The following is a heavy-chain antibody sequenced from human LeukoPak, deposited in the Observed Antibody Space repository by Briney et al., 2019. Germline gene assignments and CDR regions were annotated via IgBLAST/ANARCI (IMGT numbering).Heavy chain of an antibody. Sequence: PSETLSLTCTVSGGSISSSSYYWGWIRQPPGKGLEWIGSIYYSGSTNYNPSLKSRVTMSVDTSKNQFSLKLSSVTAADTAVYYCARGKAGYCSSTSCHLYYYYYMDVWGKGTTVTVSS. CDR1: GGSISSSSYY. D-gene: IGHD2-2*01. J-gene: IGHJ6*03. CDR2: IYYSGST. V-gene: IGHV4-39*07. CDR3: ARGKAGYCSSTSCHLYYYYYMDV.